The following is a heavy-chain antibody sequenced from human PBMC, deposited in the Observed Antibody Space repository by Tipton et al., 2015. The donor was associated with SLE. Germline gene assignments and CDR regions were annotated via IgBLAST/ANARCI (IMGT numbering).Heavy chain of an antibody. CDR2: INPSGGST. V-gene: IGHV1-46*01. Sequence: QLVQSGAEVKKPGASVKVSCKASGYTFTSYYMHWVRQAPGQGLEWMGIINPSGGSTSYAQKFQGRVTMTRDTSTSTVYMELSSLRSEDTAVYYCARDALPWSTIFGVVGGMDVWGQGPTVTVSS. J-gene: IGHJ6*02. D-gene: IGHD3-3*01. CDR3: ARDALPWSTIFGVVGGMDV. CDR1: GYTFTSYY.